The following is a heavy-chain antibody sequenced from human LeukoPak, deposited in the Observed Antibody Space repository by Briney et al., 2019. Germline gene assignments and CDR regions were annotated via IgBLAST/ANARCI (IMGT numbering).Heavy chain of an antibody. V-gene: IGHV3-23*01. D-gene: IGHD3-22*01. CDR1: GFTFDSYA. J-gene: IGHJ4*02. CDR2: LTGAGIST. Sequence: GGSLRLSCAASGFTFDSYAMNWVRQAPGKGLEWVSALTGAGISTYYADSVKGRFTISRDNSKNTLYLQMNSLRAEDTAVYYCARDHYYYDSSGSGDYWGQGTLVAVSS. CDR3: ARDHYYYDSSGSGDY.